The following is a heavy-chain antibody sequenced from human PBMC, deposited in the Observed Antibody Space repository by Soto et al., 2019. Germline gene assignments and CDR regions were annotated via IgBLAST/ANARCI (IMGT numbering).Heavy chain of an antibody. J-gene: IGHJ4*02. D-gene: IGHD2-21*02. CDR1: CGSISSSNW. V-gene: IGHV4-4*02. CDR2: IYHILST. CDR3: ARRAYCGGDCYPYYFDY. Sequence: SETLSLTCAVSCGSISSSNWFSWVRHPPWKLLEWIGEIYHILSTNYNPALKSRVTISVDKSKNQFSLKLSSVTAADTAVYYCARRAYCGGDCYPYYFDYWGQGTLVTVSS.